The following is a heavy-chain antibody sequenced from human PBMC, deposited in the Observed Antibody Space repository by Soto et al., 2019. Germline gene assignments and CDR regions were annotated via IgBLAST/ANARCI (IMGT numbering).Heavy chain of an antibody. CDR2: ISTYNGNT. V-gene: IGHV1-18*01. Sequence: GASVKVSCKTSNYNFTNYAITWVRQAPGQGLEWVGWISTYNGNTKSAQNLQGRVTMTTDTSTATAYMDLRALRSDDTAIYYCARMSPSAADLWGQGALVTV. CDR1: NYNFTNYA. J-gene: IGHJ5*02. CDR3: ARMSPSAADL.